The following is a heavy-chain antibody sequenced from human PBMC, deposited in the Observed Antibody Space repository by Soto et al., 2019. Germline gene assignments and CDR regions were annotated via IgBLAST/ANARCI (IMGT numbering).Heavy chain of an antibody. CDR2: VYYSGTT. Sequence: LSLTCTVSGGSISRYYWSWIRQPPGKGLEWIGYVYYSGTTNYNPSLRSRVTISVDTSNNQFSLRLSSVTAADTAVYYCSRAPSAYSRGYGMDVWGQGTTVTVSS. CDR1: GGSISRYY. CDR3: SRAPSAYSRGYGMDV. J-gene: IGHJ6*02. D-gene: IGHD5-18*01. V-gene: IGHV4-59*01.